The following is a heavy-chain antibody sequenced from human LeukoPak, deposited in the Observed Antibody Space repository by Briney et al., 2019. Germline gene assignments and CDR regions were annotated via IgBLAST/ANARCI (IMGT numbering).Heavy chain of an antibody. CDR1: GFTFSNYG. CDR2: IRYDGSTE. CDR3: ARVSTGWYHYFDS. J-gene: IGHJ4*02. V-gene: IGHV3-30*02. D-gene: IGHD6-19*01. Sequence: GGSLRLSCAASGFTFSNYGMHRVRQAPGKGLEGVAFIRYDGSTEYYADSVKGRFTISRDNSKNTLYLQMNSLRAEDTAVYYCARVSTGWYHYFDSWGQGTLVTVSS.